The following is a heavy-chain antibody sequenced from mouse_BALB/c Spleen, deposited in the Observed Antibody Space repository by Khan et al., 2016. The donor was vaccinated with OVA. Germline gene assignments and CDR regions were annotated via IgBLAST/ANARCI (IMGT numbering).Heavy chain of an antibody. CDR2: ISDGGSYT. Sequence: EVQLVESGGGLVKPGGSLKLSCAASGFTFSDYYMYWVRQTPEKRLERVATISDGGSYTYYPDSVKGRFTISRDNAKNNLYRQMSSLNSEDTTRYYCARAGYGGFAYWGQGTLVTVSA. CDR3: ARAGYGGFAY. CDR1: GFTFSDYY. J-gene: IGHJ3*01. V-gene: IGHV5-4*02. D-gene: IGHD1-1*02.